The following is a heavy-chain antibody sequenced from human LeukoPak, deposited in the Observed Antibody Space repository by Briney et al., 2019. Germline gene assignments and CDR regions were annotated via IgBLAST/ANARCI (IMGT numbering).Heavy chain of an antibody. V-gene: IGHV1-69*13. CDR3: ARTVVMVYAVSHDAFDI. D-gene: IGHD2-8*01. CDR1: GGTFSSDA. Sequence: SVKVSCKASGGTFSSDAISWVRQAPGQGLEWMGGIIPIFGTTNYAQKIQGRVTITADESTSTAYMELSSLRSEDTALYYCARTVVMVYAVSHDAFDIWGQGTMVTVSS. CDR2: IIPIFGTT. J-gene: IGHJ3*02.